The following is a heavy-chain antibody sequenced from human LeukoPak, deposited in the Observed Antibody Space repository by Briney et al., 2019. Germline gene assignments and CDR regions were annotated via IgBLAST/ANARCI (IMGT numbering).Heavy chain of an antibody. CDR1: AYTFTSYD. D-gene: IGHD4-23*01. CDR3: ARSPTTVVTPPNWFDP. Sequence: ASVTVSFTASAYTFTSYDINWARQAPGQGIEWMGWMNPNSGNTGYAQKFQGRVTITRTTSISTAYMELSSLRSEDTAVYYCARSPTTVVTPPNWFDPWGQGTLVTVSS. CDR2: MNPNSGNT. V-gene: IGHV1-8*03. J-gene: IGHJ5*02.